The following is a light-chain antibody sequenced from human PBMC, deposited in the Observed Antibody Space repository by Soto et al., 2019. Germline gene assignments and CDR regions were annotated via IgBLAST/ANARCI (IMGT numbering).Light chain of an antibody. J-gene: IGKJ4*01. CDR2: RAS. V-gene: IGKV3-15*01. CDR3: QQYNNWPRAT. CDR1: QDINSN. Sequence: IVMTQSPATLSVSLGERATLSCRASQDINSNLAWYQQKPGQAPRLLMFRASIRAAGFPARFSASGSGTEFNITISSLQSEYSAVYYCQQYNNWPRATFGGGTKVEIK.